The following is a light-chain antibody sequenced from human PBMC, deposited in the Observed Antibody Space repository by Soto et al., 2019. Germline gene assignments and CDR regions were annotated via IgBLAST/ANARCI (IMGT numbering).Light chain of an antibody. CDR3: LQDYNSPLT. Sequence: IQMTQSPSSLSASVGDRVTMTCRASQGIRNDLGWYQQKPGKSPKRLIYAASSLHCGVPYRFSGSGSGTDFTLNISSLQPEDFATYYCLQDYNSPLTFGQGTKVDIK. V-gene: IGKV1-6*01. J-gene: IGKJ1*01. CDR1: QGIRND. CDR2: AAS.